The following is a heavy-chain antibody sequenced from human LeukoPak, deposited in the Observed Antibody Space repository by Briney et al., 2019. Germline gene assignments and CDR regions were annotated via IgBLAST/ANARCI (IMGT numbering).Heavy chain of an antibody. Sequence: KAGGSLRLSCAASGFTFSSYWMNWVRQAPGKGLEWVSSISSSSSYIYYADSVKGRFTISRDNAKNSLYLQMNSLRAEDTAVYYCARGGGMGATPASAWGQGTLVTVSS. J-gene: IGHJ5*02. V-gene: IGHV3-21*01. D-gene: IGHD1-26*01. CDR3: ARGGGMGATPASA. CDR2: ISSSSSYI. CDR1: GFTFSSYW.